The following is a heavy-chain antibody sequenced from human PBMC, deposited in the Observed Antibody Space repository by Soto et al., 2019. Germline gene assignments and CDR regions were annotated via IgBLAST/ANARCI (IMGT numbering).Heavy chain of an antibody. Sequence: SETMSLTWAVSGGSISSGGYSWGWLRQPPGKGLEWIGYTYHSGSTYYNPSLKSRVTISVDRSKNQFSLKLSSVTAAGTAVYYCARGRANRPTIFAPPAPYFDNWGQGTLVTVSS. V-gene: IGHV4-30-2*01. D-gene: IGHD3-3*01. CDR3: ARGRANRPTIFAPPAPYFDN. J-gene: IGHJ4*02. CDR1: GGSISSGGYS. CDR2: TYHSGST.